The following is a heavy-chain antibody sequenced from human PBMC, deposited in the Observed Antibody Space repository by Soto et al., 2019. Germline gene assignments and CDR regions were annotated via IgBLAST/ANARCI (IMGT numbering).Heavy chain of an antibody. J-gene: IGHJ6*02. CDR1: GFTFSSYA. V-gene: IGHV3-23*01. Sequence: GGSLRLSCAASGFTFSSYAMSWVRQAPGKGLEWVSAISSSGGSTYYADSVKGRFTISRDNSKNTLYLQMNSLRAEDTAVYYCAKGRLGPGYYYGMDVWGQGTTVTVSS. CDR3: AKGRLGPGYYYGMDV. CDR2: ISSSGGST. D-gene: IGHD3-16*01.